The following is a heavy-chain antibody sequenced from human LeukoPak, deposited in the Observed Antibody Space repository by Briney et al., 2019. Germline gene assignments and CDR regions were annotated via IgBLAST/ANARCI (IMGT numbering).Heavy chain of an antibody. CDR1: GASISAFH. CDR3: ARKDGDY. V-gene: IGHV4-4*07. Sequence: SETLSLTCTVSGASISAFHWTWFRQPAGKGLEWIGLIYSSGSTLFNPSLKSRVAMSVDVTKNPLSLKLTSVNAADTAMYCCARKDGDYWGRGTLVTVS. CDR2: IYSSGST. J-gene: IGHJ4*02.